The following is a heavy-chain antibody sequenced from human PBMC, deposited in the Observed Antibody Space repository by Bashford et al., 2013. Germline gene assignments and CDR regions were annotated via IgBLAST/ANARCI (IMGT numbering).Heavy chain of an antibody. D-gene: IGHD3-22*01. J-gene: IGHJ4*02. CDR3: ARWLPSYDSNSYYTYYFDH. V-gene: IGHV3-30*03. CDR2: TSYDGNTR. Sequence: VRQAPGKGLEWVAFTSYDGNTRYYAESVEGRFTISRDNSHNTLFLQMDNLRVDDTAMYYCARWLPSYDSNSYYTYYFDHWGQGTLVTVSS.